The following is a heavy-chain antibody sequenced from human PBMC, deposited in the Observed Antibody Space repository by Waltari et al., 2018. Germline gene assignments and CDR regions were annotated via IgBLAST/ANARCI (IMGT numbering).Heavy chain of an antibody. V-gene: IGHV1-18*01. CDR1: GNTFTPFG. D-gene: IGHD5-12*01. J-gene: IGHJ4*02. CDR2: ITVNTGNT. Sequence: QIQLVQSGAEVKKPGASVKVSCKASGNTFTPFGINWVRQAPGQGLEWMGWITVNTGNTNYAQKFRGRVSLTTDTSTNAAYMELRNLRSDDSAVFFCAAVDIVSTTLDYWGQGSLVTVSS. CDR3: AAVDIVSTTLDY.